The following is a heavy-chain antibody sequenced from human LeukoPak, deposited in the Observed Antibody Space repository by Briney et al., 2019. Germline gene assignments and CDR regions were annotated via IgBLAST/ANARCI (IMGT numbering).Heavy chain of an antibody. CDR1: GGSISSSSYY. Sequence: SETLSLTCTVSGGSISSSSYYWGWIRQPPGKGLGWIGSIYYSGSTYYNPSLKSRVTISVDTSKNQFSLKLSSVTAADTAVYYCARDAAYDILTGYAENNWFDPWGQGTLVTVSS. V-gene: IGHV4-39*07. J-gene: IGHJ5*02. D-gene: IGHD3-9*01. CDR2: IYYSGST. CDR3: ARDAAYDILTGYAENNWFDP.